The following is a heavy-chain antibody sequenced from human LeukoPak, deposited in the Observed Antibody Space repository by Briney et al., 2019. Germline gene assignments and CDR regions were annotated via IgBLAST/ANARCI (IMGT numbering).Heavy chain of an antibody. CDR2: IYDSGST. J-gene: IGHJ3*02. CDR1: GGSISSHS. D-gene: IGHD1-14*01. V-gene: IGHV4-59*11. Sequence: SETLSLTCTVSGGSISSHSWNWIRQPPGKGLEWIAYIYDSGSTNYNPALKSRVTISVDTSKNQFSLKLSSVTAADTAVYYCAREGGTGAFDIWGQGTMVTVSP. CDR3: AREGGTGAFDI.